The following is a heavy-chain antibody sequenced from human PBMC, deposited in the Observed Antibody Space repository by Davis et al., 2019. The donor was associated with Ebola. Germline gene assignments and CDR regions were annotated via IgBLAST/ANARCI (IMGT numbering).Heavy chain of an antibody. J-gene: IGHJ4*02. Sequence: SETLSLTCTVSGGSISSYYWSWIRQPPGKGLEWIGYIYYSGSTNYNPSLKSRVTISVDTSKNQFSLKLSSVTAADTAVYYCARQGGRLRYFDWLPRGFDYWGQGTLVTVSS. CDR2: IYYSGST. V-gene: IGHV4-59*08. D-gene: IGHD3-9*01. CDR1: GGSISSYY. CDR3: ARQGGRLRYFDWLPRGFDY.